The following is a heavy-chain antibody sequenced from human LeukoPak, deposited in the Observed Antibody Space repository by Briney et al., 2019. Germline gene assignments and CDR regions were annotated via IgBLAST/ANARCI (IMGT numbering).Heavy chain of an antibody. V-gene: IGHV4-34*01. J-gene: IGHJ5*02. CDR1: GFTFSSYS. D-gene: IGHD6-13*01. CDR2: INHSGST. CDR3: ASPGIAAAGTGWFDP. Sequence: PGGSLRLSCAASGFTFSSYSMNWVRQPPGKGLEWIGEINHSGSTNYNPSLKSRVTISVDTSKNQFSLKLSSVTAADTAVYYCASPGIAAAGTGWFDPWGQGTLVTVSS.